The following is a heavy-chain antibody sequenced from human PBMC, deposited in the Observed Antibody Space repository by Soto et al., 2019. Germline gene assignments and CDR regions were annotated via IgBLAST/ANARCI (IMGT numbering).Heavy chain of an antibody. CDR2: IWSAGSKT. D-gene: IGHD3-22*01. J-gene: IGHJ4*02. Sequence: GGSLRLSCAASGFTFSSYGMHWVRQAPGKGLEWVAVIWSAGSKTYYADSVKGRFTISRDNSKNTPYLQMNSLRAEDTAVYYCARDSYASSDYKSPDYWGQGTLVTVSS. CDR3: ARDSYASSDYKSPDY. CDR1: GFTFSSYG. V-gene: IGHV3-33*01.